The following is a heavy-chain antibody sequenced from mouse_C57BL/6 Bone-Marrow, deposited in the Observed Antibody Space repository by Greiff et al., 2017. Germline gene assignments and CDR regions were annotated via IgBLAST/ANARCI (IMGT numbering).Heavy chain of an antibody. CDR2: IDPNSGGT. Sequence: VQLQQSGAELVKPGASVKLSCKASGYTFTSYWMNWVKQRPGRGLEWLGRIDPNSGGTKYNEKFKSKATLTVDKPSSTAYMQLISLTSEDSAVYYCARDPDYWGQGTTLTVSS. J-gene: IGHJ2*01. CDR1: GYTFTSYW. V-gene: IGHV1-72*01. CDR3: ARDPDY.